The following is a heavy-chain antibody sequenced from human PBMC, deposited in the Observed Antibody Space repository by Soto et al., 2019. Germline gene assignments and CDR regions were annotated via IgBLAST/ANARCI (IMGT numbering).Heavy chain of an antibody. CDR3: AREGFSYGPKGAVFDH. D-gene: IGHD5-18*01. J-gene: IGHJ4*02. CDR1: GFNFRNYW. V-gene: IGHV3-7*03. Sequence: GGSLRLSCEASGFNFRNYWMTWVRQAPGKGLEWVANIKEDGNDQYYVDSVKGRLTVSRDNAKNLLYLHLKSLRADDTAVYYCAREGFSYGPKGAVFDHWGQGSLVTRLL. CDR2: IKEDGNDQ.